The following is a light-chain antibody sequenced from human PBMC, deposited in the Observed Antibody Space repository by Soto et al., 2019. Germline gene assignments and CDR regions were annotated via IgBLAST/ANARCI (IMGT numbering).Light chain of an antibody. V-gene: IGLV2-14*01. Sequence: QSALTQPASVSGSPGQSITISCTGTSSDVGGYNYVSWYQQHPGKAPKLMIYDVSNRPSGVSNRFSGSKSGNTASLTISGLQAEDEADHYCSSYTSSSTSYFFGGGTKVTVL. CDR3: SSYTSSSTSYF. CDR1: SSDVGGYNY. CDR2: DVS. J-gene: IGLJ2*01.